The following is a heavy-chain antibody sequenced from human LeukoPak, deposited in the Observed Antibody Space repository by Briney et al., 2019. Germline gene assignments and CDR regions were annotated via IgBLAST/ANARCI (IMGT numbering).Heavy chain of an antibody. Sequence: GGSLRLSCAASGFTFSSYWMSWVRQAPGKGLEWVANIKQDGSEKYYVDSVKGRFTISRDNAKNSLYLQMNSLRAEDMAVYYCARDTYSSSWYFVKYYYYGMDVWGQGTTVTVSS. D-gene: IGHD6-13*01. CDR2: IKQDGSEK. V-gene: IGHV3-7*01. CDR1: GFTFSSYW. J-gene: IGHJ6*02. CDR3: ARDTYSSSWYFVKYYYYGMDV.